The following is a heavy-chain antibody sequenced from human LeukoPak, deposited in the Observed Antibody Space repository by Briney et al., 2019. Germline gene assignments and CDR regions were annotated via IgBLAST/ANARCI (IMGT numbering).Heavy chain of an antibody. CDR3: ARVCDDYEKWLDP. V-gene: IGHV4-59*12. Sequence: PSETLSLTCTVSGGSISSYYWSWIRQPPGKGLEWIGYIYYIGSTNYNPSLKSRVTISVDTSKNQFSLKLSSVTAADTAVYYCARVCDDYEKWLDPWGQGTLVTVSS. J-gene: IGHJ5*02. CDR2: IYYIGST. CDR1: GGSISSYY. D-gene: IGHD4-17*01.